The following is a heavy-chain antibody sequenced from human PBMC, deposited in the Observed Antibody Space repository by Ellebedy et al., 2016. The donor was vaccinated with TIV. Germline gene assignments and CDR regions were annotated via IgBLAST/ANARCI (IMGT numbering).Heavy chain of an antibody. Sequence: ASVKVSCKASGYTFTSYDINWVRQATGQGLEWMGWMNPNSGNTGYAQKFQGRVTITRNTSISTAYMELSSLRSEDTAVYYCASGGPSKYYDILTGYSKTFGVPYNWFDPWGQGTLVTVSS. J-gene: IGHJ5*02. V-gene: IGHV1-8*03. CDR1: GYTFTSYD. D-gene: IGHD3-9*01. CDR2: MNPNSGNT. CDR3: ASGGPSKYYDILTGYSKTFGVPYNWFDP.